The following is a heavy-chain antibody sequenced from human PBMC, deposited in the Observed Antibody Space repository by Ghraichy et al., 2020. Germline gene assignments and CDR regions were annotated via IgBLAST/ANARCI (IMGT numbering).Heavy chain of an antibody. V-gene: IGHV3-7*03. D-gene: IGHD5-12*01. Sequence: ESLNISCAASGFTFSSYWMSWVRQAPGKGLEWVANIKQDGSEKYYVDSVKGRFTISRDNAKNSLYLQMNSLRAEDTAVYYCARPDYCAAFDIWGQGTMVTVSS. CDR1: GFTFSSYW. CDR3: ARPDYCAAFDI. CDR2: IKQDGSEK. J-gene: IGHJ3*02.